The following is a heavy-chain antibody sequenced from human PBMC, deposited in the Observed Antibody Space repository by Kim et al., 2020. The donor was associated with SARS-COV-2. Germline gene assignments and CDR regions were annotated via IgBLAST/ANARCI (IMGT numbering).Heavy chain of an antibody. CDR3: ARDERGYSDGYPFDY. CDR1: GFTFSSYS. Sequence: GGSLRLSCAASGFTFSSYSMNWVRQAPGKGLEWVSSISSSRSYIYYADSVKGRFTISRDNAKNSLYLQMNSLRAEDTAVYYCARDERGYSDGYPFDYWGQGTLVTVS. J-gene: IGHJ4*02. V-gene: IGHV3-21*01. D-gene: IGHD5-18*01. CDR2: ISSSRSYI.